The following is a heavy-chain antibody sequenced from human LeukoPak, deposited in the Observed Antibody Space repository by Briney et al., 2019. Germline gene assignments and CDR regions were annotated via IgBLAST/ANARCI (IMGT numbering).Heavy chain of an antibody. CDR2: ISARGDFR. D-gene: IGHD3-10*01. CDR3: ARTRGAGPGGHFDS. J-gene: IGHJ4*02. Sequence: GGPLSLPWAAADLTFTEEKLSGIRKAPGRGLHGIDYISARGDFRRSTDSVKGQFTISRDNAKRLLYLQMDSLGEEDTAVYYCARTRGAGPGGHFDSWGQGVLVIVSS. CDR1: DLTFTEEK. V-gene: IGHV3-11*01.